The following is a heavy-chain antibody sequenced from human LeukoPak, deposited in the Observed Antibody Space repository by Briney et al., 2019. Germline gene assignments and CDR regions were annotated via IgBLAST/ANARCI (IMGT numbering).Heavy chain of an antibody. CDR2: IIPIFGTA. CDR1: GGTFSSYA. Sequence: ASVKVSCKASGGTFSSYAISWVRQAPGQGLEWMGGIIPIFGTANYAQKFQGRVTITADKSTSTAYMELSSLRSEDTAVYYCANYDFGFGETTLYYFDYWGQGTLVTVSS. D-gene: IGHD3-10*01. CDR3: ANYDFGFGETTLYYFDY. V-gene: IGHV1-69*06. J-gene: IGHJ4*02.